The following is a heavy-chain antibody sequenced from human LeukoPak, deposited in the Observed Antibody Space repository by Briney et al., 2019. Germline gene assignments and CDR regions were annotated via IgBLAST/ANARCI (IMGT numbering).Heavy chain of an antibody. CDR1: GYTFTEYY. CDR3: ARDGLQTRYSWNDEGRKNWFDP. D-gene: IGHD1-1*01. J-gene: IGHJ5*02. Sequence: ASVKVSCKASGYTFTEYYMHWVRQAPGQGLEWMGIINPSDGSTKCAQKFQGRVTMTGDTSTSTVYMELSSLRSEDTAVYYCARDGLQTRYSWNDEGRKNWFDPWGQGTLVTVSS. CDR2: INPSDGST. V-gene: IGHV1-46*01.